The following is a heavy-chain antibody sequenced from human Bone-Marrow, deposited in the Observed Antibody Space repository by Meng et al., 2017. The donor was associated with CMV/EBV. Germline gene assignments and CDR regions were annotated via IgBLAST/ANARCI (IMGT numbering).Heavy chain of an antibody. V-gene: IGHV3-33*06. CDR3: AKDVTFGGVIVLCGMDV. J-gene: IGHJ6*02. Sequence: GGSLRLSCAASGFTFSSYGMHWVRQDPGKGLEWVAVIWYDGSNKYYADSVKGRFTISRVNSKNTLYLQMNSLRAEDTAVYCCAKDVTFGGVIVLCGMDVWGQGTTVTVSS. CDR2: IWYDGSNK. D-gene: IGHD3-16*02. CDR1: GFTFSSYG.